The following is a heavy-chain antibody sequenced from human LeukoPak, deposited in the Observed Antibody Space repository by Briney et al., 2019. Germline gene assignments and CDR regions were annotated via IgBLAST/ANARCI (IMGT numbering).Heavy chain of an antibody. Sequence: ASVKVSCKASGYTFTSYRISWVRQSPGQGLEWMGWISAYNGNTNYAQKLQGRVTMTTDTSTSTAYMELRSLRSDDTAVYYCARDRPYLSIAVAGTDYWGQGTLVTVSS. D-gene: IGHD6-19*01. CDR1: GYTFTSYR. J-gene: IGHJ4*02. V-gene: IGHV1-18*04. CDR3: ARDRPYLSIAVAGTDY. CDR2: ISAYNGNT.